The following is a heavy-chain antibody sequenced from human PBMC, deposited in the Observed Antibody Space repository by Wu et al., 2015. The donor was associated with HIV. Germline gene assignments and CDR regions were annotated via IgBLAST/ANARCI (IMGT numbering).Heavy chain of an antibody. D-gene: IGHD1-26*01. CDR3: ARVSDSGSYAGYAFDI. V-gene: IGHV1-69*05. CDR2: IIPIFGTA. Sequence: QVQLVQSGAEVKKPGSSVKVSCKASGGTFSSYAISWVRQAPGQGLEWMGGIIPIFGTANYAQKFQGRVTITTDESTSTAYMELSSLRSEDTAVYYCARVSDSGSYAGYAFDIWGQGDNGHRLF. J-gene: IGHJ3*02. CDR1: GGTFSSYA.